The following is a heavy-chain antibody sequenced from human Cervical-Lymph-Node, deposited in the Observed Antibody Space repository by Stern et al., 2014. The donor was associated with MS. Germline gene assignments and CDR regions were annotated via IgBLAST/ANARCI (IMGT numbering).Heavy chain of an antibody. D-gene: IGHD5-12*01. V-gene: IGHV4-39*01. CDR1: GGYIRLSSYY. CDR3: ARRELDGGYDWRYNWFDP. Sequence: VQLVESGPGLVKPSETLSLTCSVSGGYIRLSSYYWGWIRQPPGKGLEWIGSVYYNGHTSYNPSLKSRVTISVHTSKKQFSLMLSSVTAADTAVYYCARRELDGGYDWRYNWFDPWGQGTLVTVSS. J-gene: IGHJ5*02. CDR2: VYYNGHT.